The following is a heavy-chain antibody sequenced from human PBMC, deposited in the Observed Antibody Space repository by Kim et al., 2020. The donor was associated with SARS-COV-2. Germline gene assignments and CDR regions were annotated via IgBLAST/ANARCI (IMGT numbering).Heavy chain of an antibody. CDR2: INSSGSTT. V-gene: IGHV3-74*01. Sequence: GGSLRLSCAASGFTLSGYCMHWVRQAPGKGLVWVSRINSSGSTTTYVDSVKGRFTISRDNSKNTLYLQMNSLRAEDTAVYYCARGGYYSYWCHVDVVAV. D-gene: IGHD3-22*01. CDR3: ARGGYYSY. J-gene: IGHJ4*01. CDR1: GFTLSGYC.